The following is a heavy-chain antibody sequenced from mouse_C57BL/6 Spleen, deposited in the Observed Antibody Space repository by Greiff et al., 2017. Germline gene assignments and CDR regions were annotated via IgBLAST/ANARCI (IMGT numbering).Heavy chain of an antibody. CDR3: ARENFTTVVADWYFDV. CDR1: GYAFSSSW. Sequence: VQLQQSGPELVKPGASVKISCKASGYAFSSSWMNWVKQRPGKGLEWIGRIYPGDGDTNYNGKFKGKATLTADKSSSTAYMQLSSLTSEDSAVYFCARENFTTVVADWYFDVWGTGTTVTVSS. D-gene: IGHD1-1*01. V-gene: IGHV1-82*01. CDR2: IYPGDGDT. J-gene: IGHJ1*03.